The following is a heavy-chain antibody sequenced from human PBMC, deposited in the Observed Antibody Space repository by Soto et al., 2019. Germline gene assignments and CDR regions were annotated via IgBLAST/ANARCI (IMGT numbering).Heavy chain of an antibody. CDR2: TYSSGGA. V-gene: IGHV4-39*07. Sequence: SETLSLTCSVSGASINVNDYSWACIRQTPGRGLEWIGNTYSSGGAYYDPSFKSRATISVDASKSQVFPKLTSVTAADTAIYFCARTRGSAVYFYFYGLDVWGHGTTVTVSS. D-gene: IGHD3-10*01. J-gene: IGHJ6*02. CDR1: GASINVNDYS. CDR3: ARTRGSAVYFYFYGLDV.